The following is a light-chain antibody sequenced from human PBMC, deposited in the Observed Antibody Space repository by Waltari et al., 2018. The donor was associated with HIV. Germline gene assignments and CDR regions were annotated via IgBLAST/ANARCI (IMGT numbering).Light chain of an antibody. CDR1: SSDVGRHNY. J-gene: IGLJ1*01. CDR2: GVS. CDR3: SSYTSSSTYV. Sequence: QSALTQPASVSGSPGQSITISCTGTSSDVGRHNYVSWYQQYPGKAPKLMIYGVSEGPSGVFNPFSGSKSGDTASLTISGLQDEDEADYHCSSYTSSSTYVFGTGTKVTVL. V-gene: IGLV2-14*01.